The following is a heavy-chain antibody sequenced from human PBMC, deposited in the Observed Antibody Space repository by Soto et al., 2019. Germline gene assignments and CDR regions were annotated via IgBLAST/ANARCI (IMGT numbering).Heavy chain of an antibody. CDR3: ARAHCSGGSCYDY. CDR1: GFTVSSNY. V-gene: IGHV3-53*04. D-gene: IGHD2-15*01. Sequence: EVQLVESGGGLVQPGGSLRLSCAASGFTVSSNYMSWVRQAPGKGLEWVSVIYSGGSTYYADSVKGRCTTSSHNSKNTLYLEMNSLRAEDTAVYYCARAHCSGGSCYDYWGQGTLVTVSS. J-gene: IGHJ4*02. CDR2: IYSGGST.